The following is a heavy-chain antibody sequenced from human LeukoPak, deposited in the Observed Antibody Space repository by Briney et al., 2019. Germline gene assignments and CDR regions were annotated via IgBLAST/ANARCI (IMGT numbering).Heavy chain of an antibody. CDR3: ARARGYSYAFDP. V-gene: IGHV4-39*01. CDR2: LYSSGST. J-gene: IGHJ5*02. CDR1: GGSISGNSYY. D-gene: IGHD5-18*01. Sequence: SETLSLTCTVSGGSISGNSYYWGWVRRPPWKGLEWIGSLYSSGSTYYNPSLKSRVAVSVDTSKNQFSLKLSSVTAADTAVYFCARARGYSYAFDPWGQGTLVTVSS.